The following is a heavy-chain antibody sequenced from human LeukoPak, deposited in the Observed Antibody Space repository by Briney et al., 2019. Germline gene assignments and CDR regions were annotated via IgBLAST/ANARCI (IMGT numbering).Heavy chain of an antibody. V-gene: IGHV4-39*01. D-gene: IGHD2-2*01. J-gene: IGHJ4*02. CDR3: GSKYCSSTSCAIGLVDY. CDR2: IYYSGST. Sequence: SETLSLTCTVSGGSISSSSYYRGWIRQPPGKGLEWIGSIYYSGSTYYNPSLKSRVTISVDTSKNQFSLKLSSVTAADTAVYYCGSKYCSSTSCAIGLVDYWGQGTLVTVSS. CDR1: GGSISSSSYY.